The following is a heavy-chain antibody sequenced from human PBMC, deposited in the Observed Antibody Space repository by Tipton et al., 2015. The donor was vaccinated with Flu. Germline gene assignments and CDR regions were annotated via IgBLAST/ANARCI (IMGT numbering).Heavy chain of an antibody. CDR1: GGSISSGSHY. CDR3: ASSLGPMNWFDP. J-gene: IGHJ5*02. V-gene: IGHV4-61*02. Sequence: TLSLTCTVSGGSISSGSHYWSWIRQPAGKGLEWIGLIYTSGSTNYNPSLKSRVTISVDTSKNQFSLQLNSVTAADTAVYYCASSLGPMNWFDPWGQGTLVTVSS. D-gene: IGHD7-27*01. CDR2: IYTSGST.